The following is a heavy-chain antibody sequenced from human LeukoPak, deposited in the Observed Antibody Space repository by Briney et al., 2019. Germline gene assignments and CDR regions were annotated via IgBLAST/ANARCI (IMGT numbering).Heavy chain of an antibody. Sequence: GESLKISCKGSGYSFTSYWIGWVRQMPGKGLEWMGIIYPGDSDTRYSPSFQGQVTISAGKSISTAYLQWSSLKASDTAMYYCARLSGSTSSRDAFDIWGQGTMVTVSS. D-gene: IGHD2-2*01. J-gene: IGHJ3*02. V-gene: IGHV5-51*01. CDR1: GYSFTSYW. CDR3: ARLSGSTSSRDAFDI. CDR2: IYPGDSDT.